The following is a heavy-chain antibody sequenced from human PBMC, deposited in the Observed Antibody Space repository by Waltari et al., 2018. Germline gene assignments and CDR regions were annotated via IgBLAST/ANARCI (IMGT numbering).Heavy chain of an antibody. CDR1: GFTVSSNY. J-gene: IGHJ4*02. CDR2: IYPGDSDT. V-gene: IGHV5-51*01. D-gene: IGHD2-15*01. Sequence: EVQLVESGGGLIQPGGSLRLSCAASGFTVSSNYMSWVRQAPGKGLEWMGIIYPGDSDTRYSPSFQGQVTISADKSISTAYLQWSSLKASDTAMYYCARPSSGGSWGFGYWGQGTLVTVSS. CDR3: ARPSSGGSWGFGY.